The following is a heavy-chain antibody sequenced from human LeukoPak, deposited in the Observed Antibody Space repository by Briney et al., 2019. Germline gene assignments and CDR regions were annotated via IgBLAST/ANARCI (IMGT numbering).Heavy chain of an antibody. CDR2: IWYDGSNK. D-gene: IGHD6-19*01. Sequence: GGSLRLSCAASGFTFSSYGMHWVRQAPGKGLEWVAVIWYDGSNKYYADSVKGRFTISRDNSKNTLYLQMNSLRAEDTAVYYCAKFAYSSGSFDYWGQGTLVTVSS. CDR1: GFTFSSYG. CDR3: AKFAYSSGSFDY. J-gene: IGHJ4*02. V-gene: IGHV3-30*02.